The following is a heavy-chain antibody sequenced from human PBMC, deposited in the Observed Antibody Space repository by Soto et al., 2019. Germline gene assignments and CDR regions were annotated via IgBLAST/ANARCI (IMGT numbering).Heavy chain of an antibody. CDR2: IYHSGST. D-gene: IGHD3-22*01. CDR1: GGSISSSNW. J-gene: IGHJ4*02. Sequence: SETLSLTCAVSGGSISSSNWWSWVRQPPGKGLEWIGEIYHSGSTNYNPSLKSRVTISVDKSKNQFSLKLSSVTAADTAVYYCARASRGYYDYFDYWGQGTLVTVSS. CDR3: ARASRGYYDYFDY. V-gene: IGHV4-4*02.